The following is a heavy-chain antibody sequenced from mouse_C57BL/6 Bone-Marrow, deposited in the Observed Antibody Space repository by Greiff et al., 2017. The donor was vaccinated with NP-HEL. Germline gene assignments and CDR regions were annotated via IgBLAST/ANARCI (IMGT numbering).Heavy chain of an antibody. CDR3: ARRVLYPRAMDN. D-gene: IGHD1-1*01. CDR2: IHPNSGST. CDR1: GYTFTSYW. V-gene: IGHV1-64*01. J-gene: IGHJ4*01. Sequence: QVQLQQPGAELVKPGASVKLSCKASGYTFTSYWMHWVKQRPGQGLEWIGMIHPNSGSTNYHEKFKSKATLTVDKAYSTAYMQLSSLTSEDSAVYYCARRVLYPRAMDNWGQGTAVTVSS.